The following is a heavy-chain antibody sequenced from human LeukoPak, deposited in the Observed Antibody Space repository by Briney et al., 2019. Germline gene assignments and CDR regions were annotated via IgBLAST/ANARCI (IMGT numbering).Heavy chain of an antibody. D-gene: IGHD5-18*01. V-gene: IGHV3-74*01. Sequence: GGSLRLSCAASGFGFSAYWMHWVRQAPGKGLVWVAHINEDGTSASHADSVKGRFTISRDNAKNTLYLQMNSLTVEDTAVYYCARVPTNSYGFGQWGQGSLVTVSS. CDR1: GFGFSAYW. J-gene: IGHJ4*02. CDR2: INEDGTSA. CDR3: ARVPTNSYGFGQ.